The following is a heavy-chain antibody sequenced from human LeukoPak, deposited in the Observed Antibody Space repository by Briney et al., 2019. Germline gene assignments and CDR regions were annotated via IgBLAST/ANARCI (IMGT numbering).Heavy chain of an antibody. V-gene: IGHV4-59*01. CDR1: GGSISSYY. D-gene: IGHD6-19*01. CDR3: ARDPPVAGRPY. Sequence: PSETLSLTCTVSGGSISSYYWSWIRQPPGKGLEWIGYIYYSGSTNYNPSLKSRVTISVDTSKNQFSLKLSSVTAADTAVYYCARDPPVAGRPYWGQGTLVTVSS. CDR2: IYYSGST. J-gene: IGHJ4*02.